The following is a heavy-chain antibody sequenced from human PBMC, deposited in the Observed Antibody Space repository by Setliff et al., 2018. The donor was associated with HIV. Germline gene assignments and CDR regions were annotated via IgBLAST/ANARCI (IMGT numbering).Heavy chain of an antibody. J-gene: IGHJ6*03. CDR3: AKGRYSSGANYYYYYMDV. CDR2: ISSTSSNR. Sequence: PGGSLRLSCAASGFSFSSYGMNWVRQAPGKGLEWVSYISSTSSNRYYADSVKGRFTISRDNSKNTLYLQMNSLRAEDTAVYYCAKGRYSSGANYYYYYMDVWGKGTTVTVSS. CDR1: GFSFSSYG. V-gene: IGHV3-48*01. D-gene: IGHD6-19*01.